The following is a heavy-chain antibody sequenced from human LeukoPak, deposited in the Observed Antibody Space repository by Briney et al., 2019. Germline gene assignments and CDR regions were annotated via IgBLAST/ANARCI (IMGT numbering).Heavy chain of an antibody. J-gene: IGHJ6*03. V-gene: IGHV3-21*01. D-gene: IGHD3-3*01. Sequence: AGGSLRLSCAASGFTFSSYSMNWVRQAPGKGLEWVSSISSSSSYIYYADSVKGRFTISRDNAKNSLYLQMNSLRAEDTAVYYCARDWDPVTIFGVITSDYYCYMDVWGKGTTVTVSS. CDR2: ISSSSSYI. CDR3: ARDWDPVTIFGVITSDYYCYMDV. CDR1: GFTFSSYS.